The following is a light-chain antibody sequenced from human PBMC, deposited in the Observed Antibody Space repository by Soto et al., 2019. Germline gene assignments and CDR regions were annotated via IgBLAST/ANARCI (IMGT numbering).Light chain of an antibody. J-gene: IGKJ1*01. CDR2: TLS. CDR3: MQRIEFPWT. Sequence: DIVMTQSPLSLPVTPGEPATISCGSGQSRFDSDDGKIYLDWFXQRQGQXXQXLIYTLSHRASGVPDRFSGSGSGTDLTMKISRVEAEDVGVYYCMQRIEFPWTFGQGTKVDIK. CDR1: QSRFDSDDGKIY. V-gene: IGKV2-40*01.